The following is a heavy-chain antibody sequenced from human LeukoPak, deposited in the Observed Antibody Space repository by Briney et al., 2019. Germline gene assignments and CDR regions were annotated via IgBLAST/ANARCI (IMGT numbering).Heavy chain of an antibody. J-gene: IGHJ6*03. D-gene: IGHD2-15*01. V-gene: IGHV3-53*01. CDR2: IYSGGST. CDR3: ARDRRWYPGPDMDV. CDR1: GFTVSSNY. Sequence: GGSLRLSCAASGFTVSSNYMSWVRQAPGKGLEWVSVIYSGGSTYYADSVKGRFTISRDNSKNTLYLQMNSLRAEDTAVYYCARDRRWYPGPDMDVWGKGTTVTVSS.